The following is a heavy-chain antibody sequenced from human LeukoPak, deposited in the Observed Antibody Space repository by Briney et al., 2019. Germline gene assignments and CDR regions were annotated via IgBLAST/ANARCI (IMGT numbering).Heavy chain of an antibody. J-gene: IGHJ3*02. D-gene: IGHD1-14*01. CDR2: IQYDGSNK. CDR3: ARETDNTWAYAFDI. CDR1: GFTFSSYS. Sequence: PGGSLRLSCAVSGFTFSSYSMNWVRQAPGKGLEWMAFIQYDGSNKFYADSVKGRFTISRDNAKNSLYLQMNSLRAEDTAVYYCARETDNTWAYAFDIWGQGTMVTVSS. V-gene: IGHV3-30*02.